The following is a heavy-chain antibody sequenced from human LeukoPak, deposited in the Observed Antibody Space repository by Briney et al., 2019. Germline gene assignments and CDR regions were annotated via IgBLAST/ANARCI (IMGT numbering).Heavy chain of an antibody. D-gene: IGHD3-16*02. Sequence: PSETLSLTCAVYGGSFSGYYWSWIRQPPGKGLEWIGEINHSGSTNYNPSLKSRVTISVDTCKNQFSLKLSSVTAADTAVYYCARYDVWGSYRAVDYWGQGTLVTVSS. V-gene: IGHV4-34*01. CDR3: ARYDVWGSYRAVDY. CDR1: GGSFSGYY. J-gene: IGHJ4*02. CDR2: INHSGST.